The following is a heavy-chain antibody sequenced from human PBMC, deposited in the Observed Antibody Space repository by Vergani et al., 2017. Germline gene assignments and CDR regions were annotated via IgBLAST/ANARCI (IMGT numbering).Heavy chain of an antibody. CDR1: GFTFNIYA. J-gene: IGHJ4*02. Sequence: EVRLLESGGGLVQPGGSLRLSCAASGFTFNIYAMSWVRQAPGKGLEWVSTITDNGGRTYYADSVTGRFTIARDNSKNTLFLQLKTLRAEDTGVYYCAKNYNIMGALHYWGQGTLVAVSS. CDR3: AKNYNIMGALHY. D-gene: IGHD3-22*01. CDR2: ITDNGGRT. V-gene: IGHV3-23*01.